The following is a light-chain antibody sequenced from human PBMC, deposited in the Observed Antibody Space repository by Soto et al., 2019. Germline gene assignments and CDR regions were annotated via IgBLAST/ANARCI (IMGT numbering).Light chain of an antibody. CDR1: QDSRHD. J-gene: IGKJ3*01. V-gene: IGKV1-6*01. CDR3: LQDYSYPFT. CDR2: AAS. Sequence: AIQMTQSPSSLSASVGDRVTITCRASQDSRHDLGWYQQKPGKAPKLLIYAASSLQSGVPSRFSAGGSGTDFTLTISSLQPEDFATYYCLQDYSYPFTFGPGTKVDIK.